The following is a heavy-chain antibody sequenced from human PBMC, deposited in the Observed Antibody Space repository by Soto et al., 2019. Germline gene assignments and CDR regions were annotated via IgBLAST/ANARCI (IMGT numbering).Heavy chain of an antibody. V-gene: IGHV3-30*18. CDR1: GFTFSSYG. J-gene: IGHJ4*02. CDR2: ISYDGSNK. CDR3: AKPFSDHEGYYFDY. D-gene: IGHD3-16*01. Sequence: PGGSLRLSCAASGFTFSSYGMHWVRQAPGKELEWVAVISYDGSNKYYADSVKGRFTISRDNSKNTLYLQMNSLRAEDTAVYYCAKPFSDHEGYYFDYWGQGTLVTVSS.